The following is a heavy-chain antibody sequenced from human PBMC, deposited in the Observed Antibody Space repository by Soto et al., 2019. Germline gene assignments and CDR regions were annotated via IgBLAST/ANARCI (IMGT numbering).Heavy chain of an antibody. V-gene: IGHV1-69*18. CDR3: ARAAVLTFTRFYDVDV. Sequence: QVQLVQSGAEVKTPGSSVKVSCEASGGTFNSYSINWVRQAPGQGLEWMGRLIPMFGTTDYAQRFQGRVTFPADESTNTASMEVTNLTSEDTAVYYCARAAVLTFTRFYDVDVWGQGTTVTVSS. J-gene: IGHJ6*02. CDR1: GGTFNSYS. CDR2: LIPMFGTT. D-gene: IGHD6-13*01.